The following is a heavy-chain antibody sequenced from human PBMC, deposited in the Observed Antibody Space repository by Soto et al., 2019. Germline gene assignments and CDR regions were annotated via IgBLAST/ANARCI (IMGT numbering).Heavy chain of an antibody. Sequence: EVQLVESGGGLVQPGGSLRLSCAASGFTFSSYSMNWVRQAPGKGLEWVSYISSSSSTIYYADSVKGRFTISRDNAKNSLYLQMNSLRAEDTAVYYCARDGSGRGSSPQVRGYPNYYYYYMDVWGKGTTVTVSS. V-gene: IGHV3-48*01. CDR1: GFTFSSYS. CDR3: ARDGSGRGSSPQVRGYPNYYYYYMDV. D-gene: IGHD6-6*01. J-gene: IGHJ6*03. CDR2: ISSSSSTI.